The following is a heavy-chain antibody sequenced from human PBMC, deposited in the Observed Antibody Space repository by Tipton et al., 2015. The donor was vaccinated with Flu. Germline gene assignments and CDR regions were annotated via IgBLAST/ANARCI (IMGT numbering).Heavy chain of an antibody. CDR1: GYSIRNGKF. CDR3: VRGGIAAAAAFDI. Sequence: TLSLTCDVSGYSIRNGKFWGWIRQSPGKGLEWIGMKYHIGRTYYNPSLESRVIVAIDTSKNLLSLNLKSVTAADTAVYYCVRGGIAAAAAFDIWGQGTMVTVSS. V-gene: IGHV4-38-2*01. D-gene: IGHD6-13*01. J-gene: IGHJ3*02. CDR2: KYHIGRT.